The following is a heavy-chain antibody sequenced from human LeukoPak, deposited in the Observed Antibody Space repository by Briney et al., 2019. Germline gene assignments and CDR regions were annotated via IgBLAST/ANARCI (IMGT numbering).Heavy chain of an antibody. Sequence: GASVKVSCKASGYTFTSYYMHWVRQAPGQGLEWMGIINPSGGSTSYAQKFQGRVTMTRDMSTSTVYMELTRLRTDDTAVYYCARVRGSGWYYFEYWGQGTLVTVSS. CDR3: ARVRGSGWYYFEY. J-gene: IGHJ4*02. V-gene: IGHV1-46*01. CDR2: INPSGGST. D-gene: IGHD6-19*01. CDR1: GYTFTSYY.